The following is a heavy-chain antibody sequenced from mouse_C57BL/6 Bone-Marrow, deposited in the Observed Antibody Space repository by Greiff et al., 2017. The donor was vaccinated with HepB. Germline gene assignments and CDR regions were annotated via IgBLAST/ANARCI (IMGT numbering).Heavy chain of an antibody. J-gene: IGHJ1*03. V-gene: IGHV1-20*01. Sequence: EVQLVESGPELVKPGDSVKISCKASGYSFTGYFMNWVMQSHGKSLEWIGRINPYNGDTFYNQKFKGKATLTVDKSSSTAHMELRSLTSEDSAVYYCARRQWWYFDVWGTGTTVTVSS. CDR1: GYSFTGYF. D-gene: IGHD6-1*01. CDR3: ARRQWWYFDV. CDR2: INPYNGDT.